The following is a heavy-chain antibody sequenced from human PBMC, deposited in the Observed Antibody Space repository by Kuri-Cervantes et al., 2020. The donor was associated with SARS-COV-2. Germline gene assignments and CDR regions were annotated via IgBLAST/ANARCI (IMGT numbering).Heavy chain of an antibody. D-gene: IGHD3-22*01. CDR2: IKSKTDGGTT. CDR1: GFTFSSYA. Sequence: GGSLRLSCAASGFTFSSYAMSWVRQAPGKGLEWVGRIKSKTDGGTTDYAAPVKGRFTISRDDSKNTLCLQMNSLKTEDTAVYYCTTPYYYDSSGYGFYYYMDVWGKGTTVTVSS. J-gene: IGHJ6*03. V-gene: IGHV3-15*01. CDR3: TTPYYYDSSGYGFYYYMDV.